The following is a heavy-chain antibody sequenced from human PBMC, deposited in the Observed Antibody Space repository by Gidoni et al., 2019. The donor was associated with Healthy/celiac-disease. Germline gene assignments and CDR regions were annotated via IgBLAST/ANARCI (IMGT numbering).Heavy chain of an antibody. D-gene: IGHD1-26*01. V-gene: IGHV4-4*09. J-gene: IGHJ3*02. CDR3: ALGATGIDAFDI. Sequence: TNYNPSLKSRVTISVDTSKNQFSLKLSSVTAADTAVYYCALGATGIDAFDIWGQGTMVTVSS. CDR2: T.